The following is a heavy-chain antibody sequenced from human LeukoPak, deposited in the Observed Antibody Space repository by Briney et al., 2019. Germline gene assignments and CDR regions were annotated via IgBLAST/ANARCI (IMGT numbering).Heavy chain of an antibody. CDR2: INTNTGNP. CDR1: GYTFTSYA. J-gene: IGHJ4*02. D-gene: IGHD3-22*01. CDR3: ARREGATMYYYDNGGSYHFDS. Sequence: ASVKVSCKASGYTFTSYAMNWVRQAPGQGLEWMGWINTNTGNPTYAQGFTGRFVFSLDTSVSTAYLQISSLKAEDTAVYYCARREGATMYYYDNGGSYHFDSWGQGTLVTVSS. V-gene: IGHV7-4-1*02.